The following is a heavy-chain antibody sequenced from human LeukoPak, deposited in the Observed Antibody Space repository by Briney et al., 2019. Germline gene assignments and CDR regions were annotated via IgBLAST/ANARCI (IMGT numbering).Heavy chain of an antibody. J-gene: IGHJ6*02. Sequence: GGSLRLSCAASGFTVSSNYMSWVRQTPGKGLEWVSIIYYDGSTYYTDSVKGRFTISRDNSKNTMYLQMNSLRAEDTAVYYCARPLRINCGMDVWGQGTTVTVSS. V-gene: IGHV3-53*01. CDR1: GFTVSSNY. CDR3: ARPLRINCGMDV. D-gene: IGHD3-3*01. CDR2: IYYDGST.